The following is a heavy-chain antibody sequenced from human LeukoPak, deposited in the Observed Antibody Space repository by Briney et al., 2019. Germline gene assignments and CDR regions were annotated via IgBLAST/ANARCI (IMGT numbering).Heavy chain of an antibody. V-gene: IGHV1-69*13. CDR2: IIPIFGTA. J-gene: IGHJ4*02. Sequence: ASVKVSCKASGGTFSSYAISWVRQAPGQGLGWMGGIIPIFGTANYAQKFQGRVTITADESTSTAYMELSSLRSEDTAVYYCARVLGYYDSSGYYYWYYFDYWGQGTLVTVSS. D-gene: IGHD3-22*01. CDR1: GGTFSSYA. CDR3: ARVLGYYDSSGYYYWYYFDY.